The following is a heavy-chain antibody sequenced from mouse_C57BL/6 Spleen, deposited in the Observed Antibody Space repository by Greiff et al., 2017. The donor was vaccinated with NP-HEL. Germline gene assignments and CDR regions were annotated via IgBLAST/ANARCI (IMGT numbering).Heavy chain of an antibody. D-gene: IGHD2-4*01. J-gene: IGHJ4*01. V-gene: IGHV1-64*01. CDR3: ARREPYDYDGAMDY. CDR2: IHPNSGST. Sequence: QVQLQQPGAELVKPGASVKLSCKASGYTFTSYWMRWVKQRPRQGLEWIGMIHPNSGSTNYNEKFKSKATLTVDKSSSTAYMQLSSLTSEDSAVYYCARREPYDYDGAMDYWGQGTSVTVSS. CDR1: GYTFTSYW.